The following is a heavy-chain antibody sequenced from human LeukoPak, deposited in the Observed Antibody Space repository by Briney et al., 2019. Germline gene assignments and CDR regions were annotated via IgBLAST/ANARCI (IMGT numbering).Heavy chain of an antibody. J-gene: IGHJ4*02. D-gene: IGHD6-19*01. CDR1: GFTFSGNW. Sequence: GGSLRLSCAASGFTFSGNWMSWVRQAPGKGLEWVSDISGSGGSTDYADSVKGRFTISRDNSKNTLYLQMNSLRAEDTAVYYCAKGIALADPFDYWGQGTLVTVSS. CDR2: ISGSGGST. CDR3: AKGIALADPFDY. V-gene: IGHV3-23*01.